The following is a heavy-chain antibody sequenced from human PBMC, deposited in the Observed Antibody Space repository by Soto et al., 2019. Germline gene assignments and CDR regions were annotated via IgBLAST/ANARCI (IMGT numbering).Heavy chain of an antibody. J-gene: IGHJ4*02. CDR2: INHSGST. V-gene: IGHV4-34*01. Sequence: SETLSLTCAVYGGSFSGYYWSWIRQTPGKGLEWIGEINHSGSTNYNPSLKSRVTISVDTSKNQFSLKLSSVTAADTAVYYCATHSRLYSNYSFDYWGQGTLVTVSS. CDR3: ATHSRLYSNYSFDY. D-gene: IGHD4-4*01. CDR1: GGSFSGYY.